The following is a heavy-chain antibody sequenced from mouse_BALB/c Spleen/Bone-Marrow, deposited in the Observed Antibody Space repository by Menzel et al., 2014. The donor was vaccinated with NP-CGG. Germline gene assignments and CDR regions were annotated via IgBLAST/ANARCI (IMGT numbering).Heavy chain of an antibody. J-gene: IGHJ1*01. V-gene: IGHV1S81*02. CDR1: GYTFTSYW. Sequence: VQLQQSGAELVKPGASVKLSCKASGYTFTSYWMHWVKQRPGQGLEWIGEMDPNTGRTDYNKKFKSQVSLTVDKSSSTAYMQLSRLTSEDSAVYYCARWGKGYFDVWGAGTTVTVSS. CDR2: MDPNTGRT. D-gene: IGHD1-3*01. CDR3: ARWGKGYFDV.